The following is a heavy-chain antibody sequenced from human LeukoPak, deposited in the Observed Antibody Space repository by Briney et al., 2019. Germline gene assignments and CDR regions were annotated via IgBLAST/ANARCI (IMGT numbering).Heavy chain of an antibody. D-gene: IGHD6-13*01. V-gene: IGHV4-61*02. Sequence: SETLSLTCTVSGGSISSGSYYWSWIRQPAGKGLEWIGRIYTSGSTNYNPSLKSRVTISVDTSKNQFSLKLSSVTAADTAVYYCARVRYSSSWYNWFDPWGQGTLVTVSS. J-gene: IGHJ5*02. CDR1: GGSISSGSYY. CDR3: ARVRYSSSWYNWFDP. CDR2: IYTSGST.